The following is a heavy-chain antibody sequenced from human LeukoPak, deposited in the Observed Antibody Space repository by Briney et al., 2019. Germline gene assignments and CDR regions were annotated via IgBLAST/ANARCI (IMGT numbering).Heavy chain of an antibody. CDR1: GFNFSDYY. CDR2: ISSRSSYT. Sequence: GGSLRLSCAASGFNFSDYYMSWLRQAPGKGLEGVSYISSRSSYTNYADSVKGRFTISRDNAKNSLYLQMNSLRAEDTAVYYCAREAWGTVTDYWGLGTLVTVSS. CDR3: AREAWGTVTDY. J-gene: IGHJ4*02. V-gene: IGHV3-11*06. D-gene: IGHD4-17*01.